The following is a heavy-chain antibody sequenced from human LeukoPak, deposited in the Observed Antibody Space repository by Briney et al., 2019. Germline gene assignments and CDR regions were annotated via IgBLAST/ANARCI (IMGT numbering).Heavy chain of an antibody. D-gene: IGHD5-18*01. CDR1: GFIFDDYT. CDR3: AKDGSKKGYSYGDYG. V-gene: IGHV3-43*01. CDR2: ISWDGGAT. J-gene: IGHJ4*02. Sequence: GGSLRLSCAASGFIFDDYTMHWVRHAPGKGLEWVSLISWDGGATYYVDSVKGRFTISRDNSKNSLYLQMNSLRTEDTALYYCAKDGSKKGYSYGDYGGGQGTLVTVSS.